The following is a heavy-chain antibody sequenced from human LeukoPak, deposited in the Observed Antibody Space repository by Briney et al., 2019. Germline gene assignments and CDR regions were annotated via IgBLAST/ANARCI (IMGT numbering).Heavy chain of an antibody. CDR1: GGSISSYY. CDR2: IYYSGST. V-gene: IGHV4-59*12. Sequence: SETLSLTCTVSGGSISSYYWSWIRQPPGKGLEWIGYIYYSGSTNYNPSLKSRVTMSVDTSKNQFSLKLSSVTAADTAVYYCARGPITMVRGVIMDDAFDIWGQGTMVTVSS. D-gene: IGHD3-10*01. J-gene: IGHJ3*02. CDR3: ARGPITMVRGVIMDDAFDI.